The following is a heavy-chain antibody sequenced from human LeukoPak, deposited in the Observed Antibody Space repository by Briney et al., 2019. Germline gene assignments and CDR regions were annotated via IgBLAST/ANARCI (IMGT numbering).Heavy chain of an antibody. D-gene: IGHD6-19*01. CDR1: GFTSGTSW. CDR2: ITGSGYST. V-gene: IGHV3-23*01. CDR3: AKDLISSGWYDFDD. J-gene: IGHJ4*02. Sequence: GGSLRLSCAASGFTSGTSWMSWVRQAPGKGLEWVSSITGSGYSTYYGDSVRGRFTVSRDNSKNTLYLQMSSLRAADTAVYYCAKDLISSGWYDFDDWGQGTQVTVSS.